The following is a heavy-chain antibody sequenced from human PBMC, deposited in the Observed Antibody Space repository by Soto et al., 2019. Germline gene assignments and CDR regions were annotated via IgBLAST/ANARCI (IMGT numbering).Heavy chain of an antibody. D-gene: IGHD3-10*01. CDR1: GYTFTSYG. V-gene: IGHV1-18*01. Sequence: ASVKVSCKASGYTFTSYGISWVRQAPGQGLEWMGWISAYNGNANYAQKLQGRVTITTDTSTSTAYMELSSLRSEDTAVYYCARDRGGTYYYGSGSYYVSLDPWGQG. CDR2: ISAYNGNA. J-gene: IGHJ5*02. CDR3: ARDRGGTYYYGSGSYYVSLDP.